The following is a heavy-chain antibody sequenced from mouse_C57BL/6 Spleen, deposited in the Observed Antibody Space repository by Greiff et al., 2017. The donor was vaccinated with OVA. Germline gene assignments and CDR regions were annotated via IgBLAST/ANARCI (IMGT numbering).Heavy chain of an antibody. V-gene: IGHV5-4*01. CDR1: GFTFSSYA. Sequence: VQLVESGGGLVKPGGSLKLSCAASGFTFSSYAMSWVRQTPEKRLEWVATISDGGSYTYYPDNVKGRFTISRDNAKNNLYLQMSHLKSEDTAMYYCARGRPRYFDVWGTGTTVTVSS. CDR3: ARGRPRYFDV. J-gene: IGHJ1*03. CDR2: ISDGGSYT.